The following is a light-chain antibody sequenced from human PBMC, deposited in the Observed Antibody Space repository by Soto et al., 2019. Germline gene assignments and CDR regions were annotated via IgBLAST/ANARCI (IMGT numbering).Light chain of an antibody. V-gene: IGKV1-39*01. J-gene: IGKJ1*01. CDR1: QSISNY. Sequence: PSSLSASVGDRVTIACRASQSISNYLNWYQQKPGQAPKLLISATSTLQTGVPSRFSGSGSGTDFTLTVSSLQPEDFATYYCQQTYSSSWTFGQGTKVDIK. CDR2: ATS. CDR3: QQTYSSSWT.